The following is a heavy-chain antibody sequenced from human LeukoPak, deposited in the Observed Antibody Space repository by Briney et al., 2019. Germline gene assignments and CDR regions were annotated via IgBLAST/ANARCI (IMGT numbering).Heavy chain of an antibody. D-gene: IGHD6-13*01. CDR1: GGSISSGSYY. V-gene: IGHV4-61*02. J-gene: IGHJ6*03. Sequence: PSQTLSLTCTVSGGSISSGSYYSSWIRQPAGKGLEWIGRIYTSGSTNYNPSLKSRVTISVDTSKNQFSLKLSSVTAADTAVYYCARGSREQQLFFVRINLSNYYYYYMDVWGKGTTVTVSS. CDR3: ARGSREQQLFFVRINLSNYYYYYMDV. CDR2: IYTSGST.